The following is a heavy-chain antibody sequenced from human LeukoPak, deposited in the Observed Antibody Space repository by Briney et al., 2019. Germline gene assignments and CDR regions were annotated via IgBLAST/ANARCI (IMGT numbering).Heavy chain of an antibody. V-gene: IGHV4-30-4*07. CDR3: ARMNGDYYYDY. CDR2: IYYSGST. Sequence: PSQTLSLTCAVSGGSISSGGYSWSWIRQPPGKGLEWIGYIYYSGSTNYNPSLKSRVTISGDMSKNQFSLKLSSVTAADTAVYYCARMNGDYYYDYWGQGTLVTVSS. D-gene: IGHD3-22*01. CDR1: GGSISSGGYS. J-gene: IGHJ4*02.